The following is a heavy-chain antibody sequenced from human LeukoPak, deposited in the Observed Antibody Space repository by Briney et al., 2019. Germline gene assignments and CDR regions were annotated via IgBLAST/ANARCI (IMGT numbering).Heavy chain of an antibody. D-gene: IGHD3-10*01. V-gene: IGHV1-2*02. CDR2: VNPNSGAT. CDR3: ARLRGNCAYTFYYSPFEF. J-gene: IGHJ4*01. CDR1: GYTFTGSGFY. Sequence: ASMKVSCKTSGYTFTGSGFYIHWVRQTPGQGLEWMGWVNPNSGATHYAPNFKGRVTMTRDTSTATSYMELTGLRSDDTAIYYCARLRGNCAYTFYYSPFEFWGQGTLITVSS.